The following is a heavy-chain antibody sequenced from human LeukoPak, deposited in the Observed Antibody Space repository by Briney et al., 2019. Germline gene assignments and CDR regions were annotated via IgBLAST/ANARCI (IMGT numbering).Heavy chain of an antibody. D-gene: IGHD1-14*01. V-gene: IGHV2-70*11. J-gene: IGHJ5*02. CDR3: ARIRAGWAYDP. Sequence: SGPTLVNPTQTLTLTCTFSGFLLSTSGMCVSWIRHPPGKALEWLARIDWDDDKYYSTSLKTRLTISKDTSKNQVVLTMTNMDPVDTTTYYCARIRAGWAYDPWGQGTLVTVSS. CDR1: GFLLSTSGMC. CDR2: IDWDDDK.